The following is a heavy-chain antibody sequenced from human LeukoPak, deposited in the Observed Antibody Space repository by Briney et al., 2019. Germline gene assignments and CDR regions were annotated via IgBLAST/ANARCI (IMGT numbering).Heavy chain of an antibody. CDR3: AKLHSLQYSPEY. V-gene: IGHV3-48*03. CDR1: GFTFSSYE. Sequence: GGSLRLSCAASGFTFSSYEMNWVRQAPGKGLEWTSYISSSGTSTYYADSVRGRFTISRDNSKNALYLQMNSLRAEDTAVYYCAKLHSLQYSPEYWGQGTLVTVSS. D-gene: IGHD6-6*01. CDR2: ISSSGTST. J-gene: IGHJ4*02.